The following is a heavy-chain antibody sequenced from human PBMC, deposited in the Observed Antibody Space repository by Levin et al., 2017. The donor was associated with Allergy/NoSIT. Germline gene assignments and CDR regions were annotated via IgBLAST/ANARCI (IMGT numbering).Heavy chain of an antibody. V-gene: IGHV3-74*01. Sequence: PGGSLRLSCAASGFTFSSYWMHWVRQAPGKGLVWVSRINSDGSSTSYADSVKGRFTISRDNAKNTLYLQMNSLRAEDTAVYYCARGRDYDILTGYPGPIDYWGQGTLVTVSS. D-gene: IGHD3-9*01. CDR3: ARGRDYDILTGYPGPIDY. CDR2: INSDGSST. CDR1: GFTFSSYW. J-gene: IGHJ4*02.